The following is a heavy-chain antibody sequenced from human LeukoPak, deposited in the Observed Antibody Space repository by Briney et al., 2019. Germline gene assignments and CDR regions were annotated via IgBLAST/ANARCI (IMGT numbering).Heavy chain of an antibody. J-gene: IGHJ4*02. V-gene: IGHV4-34*01. CDR1: GGSFSGYY. Sequence: SETLSLTCAVYGGSFSGYYWSWIRQPPGKGLEWIGEINHSGSTNYNPSLKSRVTISVDTSKNQFSLKLSSVTAADTAAYYCARGRGIFGVVIIRIYYFDYWGQGTLVTVSS. D-gene: IGHD3-3*01. CDR2: INHSGST. CDR3: ARGRGIFGVVIIRIYYFDY.